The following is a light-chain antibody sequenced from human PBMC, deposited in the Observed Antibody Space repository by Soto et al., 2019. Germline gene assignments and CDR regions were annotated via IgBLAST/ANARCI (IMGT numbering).Light chain of an antibody. Sequence: SYELTQPPSVSVAPGRAARVTCGGSNIVGCNVQWYQQKPGQAPVLVVYDDDVRPSGIPERFSGSNSGNTATLTISRVEDGDEADYYCQIWDSDSDQYVFGSGTKSPS. V-gene: IGLV3-21*02. J-gene: IGLJ1*01. CDR1: NIVGCN. CDR2: DDD. CDR3: QIWDSDSDQYV.